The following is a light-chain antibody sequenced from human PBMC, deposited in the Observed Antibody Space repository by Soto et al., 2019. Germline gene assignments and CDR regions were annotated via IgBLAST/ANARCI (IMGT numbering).Light chain of an antibody. Sequence: EIVLTQSPGTLSLSPGERATLSCRASQSVTSTHLAWYQQKPGQAPRLLIYDASTRATGIPDRFSGSGSGTDFTLTISRLEPEDFAVYYCQQYGRSPWTFGQGTKVDIK. CDR1: QSVTSTH. V-gene: IGKV3-20*01. J-gene: IGKJ1*01. CDR3: QQYGRSPWT. CDR2: DAS.